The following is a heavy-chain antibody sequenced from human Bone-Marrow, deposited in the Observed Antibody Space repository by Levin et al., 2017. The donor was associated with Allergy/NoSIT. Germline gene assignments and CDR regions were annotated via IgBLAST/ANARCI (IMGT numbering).Heavy chain of an antibody. Sequence: GSLRLSCTVSGGSISSSSYYWGWIRQPPGKGLEWIGSIYYSGSTYYNPSLKSRVTISVDTSKNQFSLKLSSVTAADTAVYYCARHIPSENSWYYWGQGTLVTVSS. D-gene: IGHD6-13*01. V-gene: IGHV4-39*01. J-gene: IGHJ4*02. CDR2: IYYSGST. CDR1: GGSISSSSYY. CDR3: ARHIPSENSWYY.